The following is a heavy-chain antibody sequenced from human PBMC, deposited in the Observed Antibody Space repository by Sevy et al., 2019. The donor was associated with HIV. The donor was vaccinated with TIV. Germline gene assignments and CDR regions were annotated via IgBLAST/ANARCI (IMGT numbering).Heavy chain of an antibody. CDR2: INHSGST. CDR1: GGSFSGYY. J-gene: IGHJ1*01. V-gene: IGHV4-34*01. Sequence: SESLSLTCAVYGGSFSGYYWSWIRQPPGKGLEWLGEINHSGSTNYNPSLKSRVTISVDTSKNQCSLKLSSVTAADTAVYYCARGSTSAYYHSSGYYRRYFQHWGQGTLVTVSS. D-gene: IGHD3-22*01. CDR3: ARGSTSAYYHSSGYYRRYFQH.